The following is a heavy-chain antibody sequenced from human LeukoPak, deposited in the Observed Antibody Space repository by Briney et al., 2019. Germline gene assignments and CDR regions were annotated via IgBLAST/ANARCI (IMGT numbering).Heavy chain of an antibody. CDR3: AAERRGNYRLDY. J-gene: IGHJ4*02. V-gene: IGHV1-2*02. Sequence: ASVEVSCKASGYTFTDYWIHWVRQAPGQGLEWMGCTNAKSADTNYIENFQGRVTMTRDTSISTAYMELGGLRFDDTAVYYCAAERRGNYRLDYWGQGALVTVSS. CDR1: GYTFTDYW. D-gene: IGHD1-7*01. CDR2: TNAKSADT.